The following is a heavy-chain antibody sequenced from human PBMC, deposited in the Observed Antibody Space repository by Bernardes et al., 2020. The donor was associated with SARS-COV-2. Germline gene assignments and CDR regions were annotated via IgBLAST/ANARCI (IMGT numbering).Heavy chain of an antibody. CDR1: GGSISSYY. CDR3: ARDLGEWLRGWFDP. Sequence: SETLSLTCTVSGGSISSYYWSWIRQPPGKGLEWVGYIYYSGSTNYNPSLKSRVTISVDTSKNQFSLKLSSVTAADTAVYYCARDLGEWLRGWFDPWGQGTLVTVSS. D-gene: IGHD5-12*01. V-gene: IGHV4-59*01. J-gene: IGHJ5*02. CDR2: IYYSGST.